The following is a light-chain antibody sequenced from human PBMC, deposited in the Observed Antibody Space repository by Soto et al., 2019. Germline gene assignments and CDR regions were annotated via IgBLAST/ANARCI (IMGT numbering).Light chain of an antibody. J-gene: IGKJ3*01. V-gene: IGKV1-33*01. CDR2: DAS. CDR3: HQYDNLSQT. CDR1: HDIRDH. Sequence: DIQMTQSPSSLGASVGDRVTLTCEASHDIRDHLNLYQQKPGKPPKLLIYDASNLQTGVPSRFSGSGSGTDFTFTISSLQPEDIATYFCHQYDNLSQTFGPGTKVDI.